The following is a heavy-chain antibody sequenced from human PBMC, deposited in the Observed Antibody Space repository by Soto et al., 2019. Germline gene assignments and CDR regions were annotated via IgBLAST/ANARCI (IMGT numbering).Heavy chain of an antibody. Sequence: SQTLSLTCAISGVSVSSNTAAWNWIRSSPSRGLEWLGRTYYRSNWRHDYAVSVKSRITVNPDTSKNHFSLQLNSVTPDDTAVYYCARGVAGSGFVLWGQGTLVTVSS. CDR3: ARGVAGSGFVL. V-gene: IGHV6-1*01. J-gene: IGHJ4*02. CDR2: TYYRSNWRH. D-gene: IGHD6-19*01. CDR1: GVSVSSNTAA.